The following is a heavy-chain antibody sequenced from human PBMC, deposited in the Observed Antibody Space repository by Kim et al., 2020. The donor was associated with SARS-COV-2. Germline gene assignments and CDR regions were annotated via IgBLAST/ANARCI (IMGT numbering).Heavy chain of an antibody. V-gene: IGHV5-51*01. CDR3: ARVGSDYGDYYFDY. J-gene: IGHJ4*02. D-gene: IGHD4-17*01. Sequence: SPPFQCQVTISADKSISTAYLQWSSLKASDTAMYYCARVGSDYGDYYFDYWGQGTLVTVSS.